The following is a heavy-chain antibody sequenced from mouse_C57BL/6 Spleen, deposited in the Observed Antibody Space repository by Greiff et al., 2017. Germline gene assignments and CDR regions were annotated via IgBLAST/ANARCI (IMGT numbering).Heavy chain of an antibody. CDR1: GYTFTSYW. CDR2: FDPSDSYT. V-gene: IGHV1-69*01. Sequence: QVQLQQPGAELVMPGASVKLSCKASGYTFTSYWMHWVKQRPGQGLEWIGEFDPSDSYTNYNQKFKGKSTLTVDNSSSTTYMQLSSLTSEDSAVYYCARMGGDYCAMDYWGQGTSVTVSS. J-gene: IGHJ4*01. CDR3: ARMGGDYCAMDY.